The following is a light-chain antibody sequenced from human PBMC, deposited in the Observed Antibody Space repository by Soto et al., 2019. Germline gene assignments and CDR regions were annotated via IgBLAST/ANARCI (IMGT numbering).Light chain of an antibody. J-gene: IGKJ2*01. CDR3: QQYSSSPYT. V-gene: IGKV3-20*01. Sequence: EIVLTQSPGTLSLSPGERATLSCRASQSVSSSYLAWYQQKPGQAPRLLIYGASSRATAIPDRFSGSGSGTDFTLTISRLEPEDFAVYSCQQYSSSPYTFGQGTKLEIK. CDR2: GAS. CDR1: QSVSSSY.